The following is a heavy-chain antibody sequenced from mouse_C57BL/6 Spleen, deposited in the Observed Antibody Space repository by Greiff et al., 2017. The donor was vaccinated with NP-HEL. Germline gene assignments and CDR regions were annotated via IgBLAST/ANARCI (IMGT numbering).Heavy chain of an antibody. CDR2: IHPNSGST. V-gene: IGHV1-64*01. D-gene: IGHD2-4*01. J-gene: IGHJ2*01. Sequence: QVQLQQPGAELEKPGASVKLSCKASGYTFTSYWMHWVKQRPGQGLEWIGMIHPNSGSTNYNEKFKSKATLTVDKSSSTAYMQLSSLTSEDSAVYYCANLYYDYDGDYFDYWGQGTTLTVSS. CDR1: GYTFTSYW. CDR3: ANLYYDYDGDYFDY.